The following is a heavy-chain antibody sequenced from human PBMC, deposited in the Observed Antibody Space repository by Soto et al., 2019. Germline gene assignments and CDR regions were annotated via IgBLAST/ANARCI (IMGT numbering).Heavy chain of an antibody. CDR1: GGTFSSYA. V-gene: IGHV1-69*13. J-gene: IGHJ5*02. Sequence: SVKVSCKASGGTFSSYAISWVRQAPGQGLEWMGGIIPIFGTANYAQKFQGRVTITADESTSTAYMELSSLRSEDTAVYYCARDGSSPTYYDFWSGYYRPLGWFDPWGQGTLVTVSS. CDR2: IIPIFGTA. D-gene: IGHD3-3*01. CDR3: ARDGSSPTYYDFWSGYYRPLGWFDP.